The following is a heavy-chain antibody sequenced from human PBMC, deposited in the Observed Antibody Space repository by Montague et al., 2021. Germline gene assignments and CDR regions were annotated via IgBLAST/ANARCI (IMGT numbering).Heavy chain of an antibody. J-gene: IGHJ4*02. V-gene: IGHV3-9*01. Sequence: SLRLSCAASGFRFDDYTMHWVRPVPGKGLEWVSGISWNSNTIDYVDSVKGRFTISRDHAKNSLYLEMNSLRAEDTALYFCAKEKGIALVRGLDYWGQGTQVTVSS. CDR1: GFRFDDYT. CDR2: ISWNSNTI. D-gene: IGHD3-10*01. CDR3: AKEKGIALVRGLDY.